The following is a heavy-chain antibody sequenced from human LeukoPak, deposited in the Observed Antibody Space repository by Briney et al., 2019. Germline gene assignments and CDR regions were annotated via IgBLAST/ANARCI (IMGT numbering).Heavy chain of an antibody. Sequence: PSETLSLTCTVSGGSISSGSYYWSWIRQPAGKGLEWIGRIYTSGSTDYNPSLKSRVTISVDTSKNQFSLKLSSVTAADTAVYYCARDPSQKSGTSYFDYWGQGTLVTVSS. CDR3: ARDPSQKSGTSYFDY. D-gene: IGHD1-26*01. CDR1: GGSISSGSYY. V-gene: IGHV4-61*02. CDR2: IYTSGST. J-gene: IGHJ4*02.